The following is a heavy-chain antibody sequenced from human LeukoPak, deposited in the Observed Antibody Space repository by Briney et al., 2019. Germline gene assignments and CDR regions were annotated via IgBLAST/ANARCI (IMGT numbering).Heavy chain of an antibody. Sequence: PETLSLTCTVSGGSISSYYWSCIRQPPGKGLEWIGYIYYSGSTNYNPSLKSRVTISVDTSKNQFSLKLSSVTAADTAVYYCARHPTNRLYSSGWYRGDYWGQGTLVTVSS. CDR1: GGSISSYY. V-gene: IGHV4-59*08. CDR2: IYYSGST. CDR3: ARHPTNRLYSSGWYRGDY. D-gene: IGHD6-19*01. J-gene: IGHJ4*02.